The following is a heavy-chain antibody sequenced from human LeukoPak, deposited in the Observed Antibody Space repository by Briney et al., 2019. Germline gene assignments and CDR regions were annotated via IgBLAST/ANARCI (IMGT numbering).Heavy chain of an antibody. Sequence: PGGSLRLSCAASGFTFTSSSMHWVRQAPGKGRGWVAVISYDIYSKYYADSVRGRFTISRDNSENTLYLQMNSLRGEDTAVYYCARDAWSVRSYFDYWGQGTLVTVSS. CDR3: ARDAWSVRSYFDY. CDR2: ISYDIYSK. D-gene: IGHD2-8*01. V-gene: IGHV3-30*04. CDR1: GFTFTSSS. J-gene: IGHJ4*02.